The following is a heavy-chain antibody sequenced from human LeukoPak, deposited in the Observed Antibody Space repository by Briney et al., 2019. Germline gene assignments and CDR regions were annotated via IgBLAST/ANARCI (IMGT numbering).Heavy chain of an antibody. CDR2: IYYSGST. Sequence: SKTLPLTCTVSGGSTSSYYWSWIRQPPGKGLEWIGYIYYSGSTNYNPSLKSRVTISVDTSKNQFSLKLSSVTAADTAVYYCASGILTGYYSVDVWGQGTMVTVSS. CDR1: GGSTSSYY. J-gene: IGHJ3*01. D-gene: IGHD3-9*01. V-gene: IGHV4-59*01. CDR3: ASGILTGYYSVDV.